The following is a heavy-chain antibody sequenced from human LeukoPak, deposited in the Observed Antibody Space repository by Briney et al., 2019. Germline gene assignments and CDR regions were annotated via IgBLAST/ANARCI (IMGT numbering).Heavy chain of an antibody. J-gene: IGHJ5*02. Sequence: SETLSLTCTVSGGSISSYYWSWIRQPPGKGLEWIGYIYYSGSTNYNPSLKSRVTISVDTSKNQFSLKLSSVTAADTAVYYCARHKQTGYYPAGFDPWGQGTLVTVSS. CDR3: ARHKQTGYYPAGFDP. V-gene: IGHV4-59*08. D-gene: IGHD2-8*01. CDR1: GGSISSYY. CDR2: IYYSGST.